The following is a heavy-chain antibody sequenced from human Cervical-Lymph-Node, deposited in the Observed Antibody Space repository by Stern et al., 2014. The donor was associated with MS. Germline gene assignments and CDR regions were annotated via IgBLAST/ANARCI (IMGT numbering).Heavy chain of an antibody. V-gene: IGHV1-69*01. CDR2: IFPVLGTP. Sequence: VQLVESGAAVTKPVSSVKVSCKASGGTFSKFPSSWVRQAPGQGLEWMGGIFPVLGTPTSAQEFRGRVTITADVSPSTVYMELSSLRSDDTAVYYCALSSETSDRWYSLGYDLWGQGTLVTVSS. J-gene: IGHJ5*02. CDR1: GGTFSKFP. D-gene: IGHD6-13*01. CDR3: ALSSETSDRWYSLGYDL.